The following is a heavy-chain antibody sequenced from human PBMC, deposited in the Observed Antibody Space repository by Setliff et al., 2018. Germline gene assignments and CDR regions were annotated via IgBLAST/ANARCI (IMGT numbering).Heavy chain of an antibody. CDR2: IDPSGNT. CDR1: GASIGSGGYF. D-gene: IGHD3-10*01. J-gene: IGHJ4*02. V-gene: IGHV4-61*09. CDR3: ARSLGSGSYYNSRPFYSDY. Sequence: NPSETLSLTCSVSGASIGSGGYFWSWIRQPAGRGLEWIGHIDPSGNTNYHPSLKSRVTISGDTSKNQFSLKLTSVTAADTAVYFCARSLGSGSYYNSRPFYSDYWGQGTLVTVSS.